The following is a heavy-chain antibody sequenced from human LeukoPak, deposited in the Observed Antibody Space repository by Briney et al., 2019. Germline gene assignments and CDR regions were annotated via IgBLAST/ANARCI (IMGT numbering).Heavy chain of an antibody. CDR2: IRYDGSNK. Sequence: PGGSLRLSCAASGFTFSSYGMHWVRQAPGKGLEGVAFIRYDGSNKYYADSVKGRFTISRDNSKNPLYLQMNSLRAEDTAVYYCAKSYDFWSGYYPPFDYWGQGTLVTVSS. CDR1: GFTFSSYG. CDR3: AKSYDFWSGYYPPFDY. V-gene: IGHV3-30*02. D-gene: IGHD3-3*01. J-gene: IGHJ4*02.